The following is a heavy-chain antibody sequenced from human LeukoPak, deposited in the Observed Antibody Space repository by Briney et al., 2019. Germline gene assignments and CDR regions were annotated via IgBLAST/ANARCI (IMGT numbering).Heavy chain of an antibody. J-gene: IGHJ3*02. CDR2: ISTYTGHT. V-gene: IGHV1-18*01. Sequence: GASVKVSCKASGYTFNNYGINWVRQAPGQGLEWMGWISTYTGHTNYAQKLQGRVTMTTATSTSTAYMELRSLRSDDTAFYYCARGTTGSHDAFDIWGRGTMVTVSS. CDR1: GYTFNNYG. D-gene: IGHD1-1*01. CDR3: ARGTTGSHDAFDI.